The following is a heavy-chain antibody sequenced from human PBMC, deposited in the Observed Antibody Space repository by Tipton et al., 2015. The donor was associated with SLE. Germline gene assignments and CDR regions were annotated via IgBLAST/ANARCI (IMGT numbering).Heavy chain of an antibody. CDR2: IYSSGDR. CDR3: AGGSDGEYVRYFDV. Sequence: TLSLTCTVSGGSISFDYWSWIRQSAGRGLEWIGRIYSSGDRDYKPSLRSRVTMSIDASQNRVSLRLKSVSAADTAVYYCAGGSDGEYVRYFDVWGPGTLVTVSS. D-gene: IGHD4-17*01. CDR1: GGSISFDY. J-gene: IGHJ2*01. V-gene: IGHV4-4*07.